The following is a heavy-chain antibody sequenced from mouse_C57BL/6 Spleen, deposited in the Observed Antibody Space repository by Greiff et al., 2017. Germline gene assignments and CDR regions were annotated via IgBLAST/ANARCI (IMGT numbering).Heavy chain of an antibody. Sequence: VQLKQSGGGLVKPGGSLKLSCAASGFTFSDYGMHWVRQAPEKGLEWVAYISSGSSTIYYADTVKGRYTISRDNAKNTLFLQMTSMSTEDTDMYCCASAPVYYDSCLNYWGQGTTLPVSS. CDR1: GFTFSDYG. J-gene: IGHJ2*01. V-gene: IGHV5-17*01. D-gene: IGHD2-4*01. CDR2: ISSGSSTI. CDR3: ASAPVYYDSCLNY.